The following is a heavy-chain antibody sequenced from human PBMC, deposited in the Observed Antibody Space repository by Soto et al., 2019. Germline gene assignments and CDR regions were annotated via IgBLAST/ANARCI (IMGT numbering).Heavy chain of an antibody. CDR1: GFTFSSYA. CDR3: ARGGGYNSHYGMDV. J-gene: IGHJ6*02. V-gene: IGHV3-30-3*01. Sequence: GGSLRLSCAASGFTFSSYAMHWVRQAPGKGLEWVAVISYDGSNKYYADSVKGRFTISRDNSKNTLYLQMNSLRAEDTAVYYCARGGGYNSHYGMDVWGQGTTVTVSS. CDR2: ISYDGSNK. D-gene: IGHD5-12*01.